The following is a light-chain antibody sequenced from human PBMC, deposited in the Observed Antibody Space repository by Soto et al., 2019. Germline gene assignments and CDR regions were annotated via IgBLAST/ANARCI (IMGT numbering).Light chain of an antibody. V-gene: IGKV3-11*01. J-gene: IGKJ5*01. CDR1: QSVSSH. CDR2: DAV. CDR3: QQRSNWPASVT. Sequence: EIVLTQSPATLSLSPGERATLSCRASQSVSSHLAWYRQKPGQAPRLLIYDAVNRATGIPARFSGSGSGTGFTLSISSLESEDFAVYYCQQRSNWPASVTFGQGTRLEIK.